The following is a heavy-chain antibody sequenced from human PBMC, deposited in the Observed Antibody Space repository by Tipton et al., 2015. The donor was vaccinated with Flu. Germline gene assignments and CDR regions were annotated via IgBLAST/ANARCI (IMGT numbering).Heavy chain of an antibody. V-gene: IGHV4-38-2*02. D-gene: IGHD2-15*01. CDR3: ATAGSGFQVVAFDN. Sequence: TLSLTCSVSGYSIRSAYYWGWVRRPPGKGLEWIGTIYHSGTTYYNPSLKSRLTISIDTSKNQFSLKLTSVTAADTAVYFCATAGSGFQVVAFDNWGQGTLVTVSS. J-gene: IGHJ4*02. CDR1: GYSIRSAYY. CDR2: IYHSGTT.